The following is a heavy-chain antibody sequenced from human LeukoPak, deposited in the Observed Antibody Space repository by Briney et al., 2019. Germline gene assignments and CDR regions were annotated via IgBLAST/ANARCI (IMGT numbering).Heavy chain of an antibody. CDR2: INPNSGGT. CDR1: GYTFIGYY. CDR3: ARPRGSSGWLDY. J-gene: IGHJ4*02. Sequence: ASVKVSCKASGYTFIGYYMHWVRQAPGQGLEWMGWINPNSGGTNYAQKFQGRVTMTRDTSISTAYMELSRLRSDDTAVYYCARPRGSSGWLDYWGQGTPVTVSS. D-gene: IGHD6-19*01. V-gene: IGHV1-2*02.